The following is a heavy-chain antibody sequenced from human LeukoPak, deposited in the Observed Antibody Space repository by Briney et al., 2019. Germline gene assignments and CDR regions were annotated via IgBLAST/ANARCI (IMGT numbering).Heavy chain of an antibody. CDR2: IYYSGST. V-gene: IGHV4-59*01. Sequence: SETLSLTRTVSVGSISSYNWSWVRQPPGEGLWWVGYIYYSGSTNYNPSLKSRVTISVDTSKNQFSLKLSSVTAADTAVYYCARGDLVAATDAFDIWGQGTMVTVSS. CDR1: VGSISSYN. CDR3: ARGDLVAATDAFDI. J-gene: IGHJ3*02. D-gene: IGHD2-15*01.